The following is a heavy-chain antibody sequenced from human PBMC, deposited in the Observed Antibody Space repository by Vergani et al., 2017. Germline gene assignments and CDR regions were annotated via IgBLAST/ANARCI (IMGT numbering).Heavy chain of an antibody. V-gene: IGHV4-59*01. CDR2: IYYSGST. J-gene: IGHJ4*02. CDR1: GGSFTTYY. CDR3: AGDSSSWQRADY. D-gene: IGHD6-13*01. Sequence: QVQLEESGPGLVKPSETLSLTCTVSGGSFTTYYWSWVRQPPGKGLEWLGYIYYSGSTTYNPSLKSRLTISVDTSKNQFSLRLSSVTAADTALYYCAGDSSSWQRADYWGQGTLVTVSS.